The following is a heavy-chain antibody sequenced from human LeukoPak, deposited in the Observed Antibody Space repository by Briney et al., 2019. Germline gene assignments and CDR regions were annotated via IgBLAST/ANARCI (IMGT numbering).Heavy chain of an antibody. CDR2: IKQDGSQQ. Sequence: GGSLRLSCAVSGFTFNTLWMHWLRQAPGKGLEWVANIKQDGSQQYYVDSVKGRFTISRDNAKNSVYLQMNSLRGEDTALYYSTGGTGWLYDYWGQGTLVTVSS. J-gene: IGHJ4*02. CDR1: GFTFNTLW. V-gene: IGHV3-7*04. D-gene: IGHD6-19*01. CDR3: TGGTGWLYDY.